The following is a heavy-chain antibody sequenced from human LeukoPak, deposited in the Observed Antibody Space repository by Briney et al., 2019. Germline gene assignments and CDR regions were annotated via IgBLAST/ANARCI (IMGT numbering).Heavy chain of an antibody. D-gene: IGHD3-22*01. CDR3: AKGSSDSRPYFFEY. J-gene: IGHJ4*02. V-gene: IGHV3-23*01. CDR2: IAGTSGDT. CDR1: GFTFSTYV. Sequence: PGGSLRLSCAASGFTFSTYVMIWVRQAPGKGLEWVSAIAGTSGDTYYAGSVKGRFTISRDNSKNTLYLQMNSLRVEDTAVYYCAKGSSDSRPYFFEYWGQGTLVTVSS.